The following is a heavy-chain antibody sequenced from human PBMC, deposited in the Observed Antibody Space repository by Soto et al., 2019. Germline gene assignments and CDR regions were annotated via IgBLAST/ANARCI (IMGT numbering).Heavy chain of an antibody. CDR1: GGSISSYY. V-gene: IGHV4-59*01. J-gene: IGHJ4*02. CDR2: NYYSGST. Sequence: SENLSPTCPVSGGSISSYYWIWIRQPPGKGLEWNGYNYYSGSTNYKSSLKSRVTISVDTSKDQLSLRLDSVTAADTAVYYCASREMYRSSSAFESWGQGTLVTVSS. CDR3: ASREMYRSSSAFES. D-gene: IGHD6-6*01.